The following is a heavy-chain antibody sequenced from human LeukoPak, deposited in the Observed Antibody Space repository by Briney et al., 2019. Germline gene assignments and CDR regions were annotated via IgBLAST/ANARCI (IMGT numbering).Heavy chain of an antibody. V-gene: IGHV1-46*01. CDR3: ARLYYDFWSGYYMGYFDY. D-gene: IGHD3-3*01. CDR1: GYTFTSYY. Sequence: ASVKVSCKASGYTFTSYYMHWVRQAPGQGLEWMGIINPSGGSTSYAQKFQGRVTITADESTSTAYMELSSLRSEDTAVYYCARLYYDFWSGYYMGYFDYWGQGTLVTVSS. J-gene: IGHJ4*02. CDR2: INPSGGST.